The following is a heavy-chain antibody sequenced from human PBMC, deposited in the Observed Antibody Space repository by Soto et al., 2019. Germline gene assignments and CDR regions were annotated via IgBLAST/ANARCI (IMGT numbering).Heavy chain of an antibody. D-gene: IGHD5-12*01. CDR3: AKGDNLGPKTGYAFDP. V-gene: IGHV6-1*01. J-gene: IGHJ5*02. CDR1: GDSVSSNTAS. CDR2: TYFRSKWYN. Sequence: SHTLSLTCAISGDSVSSNTASWNWIRQSPSRGLEWLGRTYFRSKWYNDYAVSVKSRIIINPDTSNNQFSLQLNSVTPEDTAVYFCAKGDNLGPKTGYAFDPCGPGVMVTVSS.